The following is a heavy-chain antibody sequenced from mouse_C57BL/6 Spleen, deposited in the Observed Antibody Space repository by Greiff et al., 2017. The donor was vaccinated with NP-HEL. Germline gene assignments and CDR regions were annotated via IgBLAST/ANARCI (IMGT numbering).Heavy chain of an antibody. D-gene: IGHD2-3*01. J-gene: IGHJ2*01. V-gene: IGHV1-61*01. CDR1: GYTFTSYW. Sequence: QVQLQQPGAELVRPGSSVKLSCKASGYTFTSYWMDWVKQRPGQGLEWIGNIYPSDSETHYNQKFKDKATLTVDKSSSTAYMQLSSLTSEDSAVYYCARNDGYLYYFDYWGQGTTLTVSS. CDR2: IYPSDSET. CDR3: ARNDGYLYYFDY.